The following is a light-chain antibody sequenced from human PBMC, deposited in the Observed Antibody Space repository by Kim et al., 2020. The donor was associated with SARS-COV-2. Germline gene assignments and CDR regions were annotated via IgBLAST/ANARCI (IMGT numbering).Light chain of an antibody. Sequence: SVSPGHTVPIPCSGDKLGEKYSSWYQQQPGQAPVLVIYQDTKRPSGIPERFSGSNAGNTATLTISGAQAMDEADYYCQAWDNTWVFGGGTQLTVL. J-gene: IGLJ3*02. CDR2: QDT. CDR3: QAWDNTWV. CDR1: KLGEKY. V-gene: IGLV3-1*01.